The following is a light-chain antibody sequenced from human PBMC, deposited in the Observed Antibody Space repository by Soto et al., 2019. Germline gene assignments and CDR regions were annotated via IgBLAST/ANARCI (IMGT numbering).Light chain of an antibody. J-gene: IGLJ1*01. Sequence: QSALTQPASMSGSPGQSVTISCAGTSSDIGGYNHVSWYQHHPGTAPKLIIYDVSSRPSGVSHRFSASKSGNTASLTISGLQAEDEADYYCSSFSVASPLFGTGTKVTVL. CDR1: SSDIGGYNH. CDR3: SSFSVASPL. V-gene: IGLV2-14*01. CDR2: DVS.